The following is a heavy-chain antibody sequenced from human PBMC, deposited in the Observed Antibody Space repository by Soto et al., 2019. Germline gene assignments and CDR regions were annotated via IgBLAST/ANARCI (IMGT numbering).Heavy chain of an antibody. Sequence: SETLSLTCTVFGGSVSIGDYLWSWIRQRPGKGLEWIGYIHDSGDTYYNPSLKSRVTISLDTSKNQFSLKVTSMTAADTAVYFCARARGGDSGDYASLFDRWGQGNLVTVSS. V-gene: IGHV4-30-4*01. J-gene: IGHJ5*02. CDR3: ARARGGDSGDYASLFDR. CDR2: IHDSGDT. CDR1: GGSVSIGDYL. D-gene: IGHD4-17*01.